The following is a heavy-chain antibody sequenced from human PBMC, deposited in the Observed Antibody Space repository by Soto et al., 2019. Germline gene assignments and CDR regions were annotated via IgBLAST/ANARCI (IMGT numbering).Heavy chain of an antibody. CDR3: ARGKSSGYDHGVDECFDY. Sequence: QVQLVQSGAEVKKPGASVKVSCKASGYTFTSYDINWVRQATGQGLEWMGWMNPNSGNTGYAQKFQGRVTMTRNTSISTAYMELSSLRSEDTAVYYCARGKSSGYDHGVDECFDYWGQGTLVTVSS. D-gene: IGHD5-12*01. CDR2: MNPNSGNT. CDR1: GYTFTSYD. J-gene: IGHJ4*02. V-gene: IGHV1-8*01.